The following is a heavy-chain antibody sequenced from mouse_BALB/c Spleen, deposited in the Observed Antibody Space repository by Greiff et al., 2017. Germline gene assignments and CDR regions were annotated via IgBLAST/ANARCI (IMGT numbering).Heavy chain of an antibody. Sequence: EVKLQESGAELVKPGASVKLSCTASGFNIKDTYMHWVKQRPEQGLEWIGRIDPANGNTKYDPKFQGKATITADKSSNTAYLQLSSLTSEDTAVYCCARFYDYDGGFAYWGQGTLVTVSA. V-gene: IGHV14-3*02. J-gene: IGHJ3*01. CDR2: IDPANGNT. CDR3: ARFYDYDGGFAY. D-gene: IGHD2-4*01. CDR1: GFNIKDTY.